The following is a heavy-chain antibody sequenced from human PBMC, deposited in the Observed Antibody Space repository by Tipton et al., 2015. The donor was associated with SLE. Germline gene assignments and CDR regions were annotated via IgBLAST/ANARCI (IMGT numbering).Heavy chain of an antibody. CDR1: GGSISSSSYY. D-gene: IGHD6-13*01. Sequence: TLSLTCTVSGGSISSSSYYWGWIRQPPGKGLEWIGSIYYSGSTYYNPSLKSRVTISVDTSKNQFSLKLSSVTAADTAVYYCARPTSYSSSWYWGAFDYWGQGTLVTVSS. J-gene: IGHJ4*02. CDR2: IYYSGST. CDR3: ARPTSYSSSWYWGAFDY. V-gene: IGHV4-39*07.